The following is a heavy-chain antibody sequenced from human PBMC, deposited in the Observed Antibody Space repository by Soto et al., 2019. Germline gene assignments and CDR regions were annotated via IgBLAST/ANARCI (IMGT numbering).Heavy chain of an antibody. V-gene: IGHV1-18*01. J-gene: IGHJ5*02. CDR1: GYTFTSYG. D-gene: IGHD2-21*02. CDR2: ISAYNGNT. CDR3: ATTRPLCGGDCLIWFDP. Sequence: GASVKVSCKASGYTFTSYGISWVRQAPGQGLEWMGWISAYNGNTNYAQKLQGRVTMTTDTSTSTAYMELSSLRSEDTAVYYCATTRPLCGGDCLIWFDPWGQGTLVTVSS.